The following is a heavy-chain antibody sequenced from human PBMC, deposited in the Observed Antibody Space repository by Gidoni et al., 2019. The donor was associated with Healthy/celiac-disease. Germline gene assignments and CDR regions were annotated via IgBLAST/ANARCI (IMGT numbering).Heavy chain of an antibody. CDR1: GWSCSGYY. CDR3: ARQVAYYYDSRIDP. V-gene: IGHV4-34*01. D-gene: IGHD3-22*01. J-gene: IGHJ5*02. CDR2: INHSGRT. Sequence: QVQLQQWGAGRVKPSETLSLTCAVDGWSCSGYYWSWIRQPPGKGLEWIGEINHSGRTNYTPSLKSRVTISVDTSKTQFSLKLSSVTAADTAVYYCARQVAYYYDSRIDPWGQGTLVTVSS.